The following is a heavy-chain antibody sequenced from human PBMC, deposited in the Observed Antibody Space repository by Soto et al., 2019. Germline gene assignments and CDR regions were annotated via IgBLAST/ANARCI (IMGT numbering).Heavy chain of an antibody. J-gene: IGHJ3*02. D-gene: IGHD3-22*01. CDR3: AKDSAVGGYFSLAFDI. V-gene: IGHV3-23*01. CDR2: ISGSGGST. CDR1: GFTFSSCA. Sequence: GGSLRLSCAASGFTFSSCAMSWVRQAPGKGLEWVSAISGSGGSTYYADSVKGRFTISRDNSKNTLYLQMNSLRAEDTAVYYCAKDSAVGGYFSLAFDIWGQGTMVTVSS.